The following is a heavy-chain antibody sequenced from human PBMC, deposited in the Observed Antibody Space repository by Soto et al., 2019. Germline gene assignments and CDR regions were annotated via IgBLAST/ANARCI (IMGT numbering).Heavy chain of an antibody. J-gene: IGHJ6*02. Sequence: SVKVSCKASGGTFSSYAISWVRQAPGQRLEWMGGIIPIFGTANYAQKFQGRVTITADESTSTAYMELSSLRSEDTAVYYCARRGSGYSYGQGYYYGMDVWGQGTTVTVSS. CDR1: GGTFSSYA. D-gene: IGHD5-18*01. V-gene: IGHV1-69*13. CDR3: ARRGSGYSYGQGYYYGMDV. CDR2: IIPIFGTA.